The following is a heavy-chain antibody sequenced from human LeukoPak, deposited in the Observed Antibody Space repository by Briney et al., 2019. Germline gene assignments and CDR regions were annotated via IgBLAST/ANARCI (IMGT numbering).Heavy chain of an antibody. V-gene: IGHV1-3*01. CDR3: ARPSKYSGSYPFDY. Sequence: ASVKVSCKASGYTFTTYTIHWVRQAPGQRLEWMGWINAGNGNTKYSQKFQGRVTITRDTSASTAYMELSSLRSEDTAVYYCARPSKYSGSYPFDYWGQGTLVTVSS. CDR1: GYTFTTYT. J-gene: IGHJ4*02. D-gene: IGHD1-26*01. CDR2: INAGNGNT.